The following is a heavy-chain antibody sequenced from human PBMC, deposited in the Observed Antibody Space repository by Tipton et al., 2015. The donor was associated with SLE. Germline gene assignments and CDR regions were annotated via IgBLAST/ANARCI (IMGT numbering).Heavy chain of an antibody. CDR3: AKGGTGKFDY. J-gene: IGHJ4*02. CDR2: FSDGGGST. CDR1: GFTFSNYG. V-gene: IGHV3-23*01. Sequence: SLRLSCAASGFTFSNYGMSWVRQAPGKGLEWVSDFSDGGGSTYYADSVKGRFTISRDNSKNMLYLQMNSLRVEDTAVYYCAKGGTGKFDYWGQGTLVTVSS. D-gene: IGHD7-27*01.